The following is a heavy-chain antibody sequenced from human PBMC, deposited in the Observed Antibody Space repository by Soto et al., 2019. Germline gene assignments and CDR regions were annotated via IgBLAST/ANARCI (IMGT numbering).Heavy chain of an antibody. D-gene: IGHD5-12*01. CDR2: VKDGGHT. CDR1: GGSLSGYY. Sequence: QVQLQQWGAGLLKPSETLSLNCAVTGGSLSGYYWSWIRQPPGKGLEWIGEVKDGGHTNYSPSLRGRVTISSDTSNKQFSLRLNTVTAADTGVYYCARGQEGVVATHWDQGSLVIVSS. V-gene: IGHV4-34*01. J-gene: IGHJ4*02. CDR3: ARGQEGVVATH.